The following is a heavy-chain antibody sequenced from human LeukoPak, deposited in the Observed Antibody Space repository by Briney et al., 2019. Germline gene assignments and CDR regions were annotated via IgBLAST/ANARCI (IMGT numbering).Heavy chain of an antibody. Sequence: GGSLRLSCAASGNYWMHWVRQAPGKGLVWVSHINSDGSWTSYADSVKGRFTISKDNAKNTVYLQMNSLRAEDTAVYYCAKPLLWYPTATTETDDYWGQGTLVTVSS. CDR2: INSDGSWT. V-gene: IGHV3-74*01. CDR1: GNYW. J-gene: IGHJ4*02. CDR3: AKPLLWYPTATTETDDY. D-gene: IGHD5-24*01.